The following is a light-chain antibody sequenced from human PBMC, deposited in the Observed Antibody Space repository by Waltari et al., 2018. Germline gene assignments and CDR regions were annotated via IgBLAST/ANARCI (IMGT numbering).Light chain of an antibody. CDR1: SSNIGAGYD. J-gene: IGLJ2*01. CDR3: CSYGVGSTLI. V-gene: IGLV1-40*01. Sequence: QSVLTQPPSVSGAPGQRVTISCTGSSSNIGAGYDVHWYQQLPGTAPKLLVYGNTNRPSRVPDRFSGSKSCTSTSLAITGLQAEDEADYYCCSYGVGSTLIFGGGTKLTVL. CDR2: GNT.